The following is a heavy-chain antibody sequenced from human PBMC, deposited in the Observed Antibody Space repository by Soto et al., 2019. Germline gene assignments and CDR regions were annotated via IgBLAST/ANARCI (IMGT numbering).Heavy chain of an antibody. Sequence: GGSLRLSCAASGFSFNDHAMHWVRQAPGKGLEWVAVVSYDGNTKQYADSVKGRFTISRDTSNNTLYLQMNSLTTEDTAVYYCERDRPYGDPNWFDPWGQGTLVTVSS. D-gene: IGHD4-17*01. CDR1: GFSFNDHA. V-gene: IGHV3-30-3*01. J-gene: IGHJ5*02. CDR2: VSYDGNTK. CDR3: ERDRPYGDPNWFDP.